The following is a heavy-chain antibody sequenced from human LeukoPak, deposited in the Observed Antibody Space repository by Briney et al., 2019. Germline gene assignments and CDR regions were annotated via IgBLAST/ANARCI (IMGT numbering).Heavy chain of an antibody. Sequence: SETLSLTCAVSGGSISSSNWWSWVRQPPGKGLEWIGEIYHSGSTNYNPSLKSRVTISVEKSKNQFSLKLSSVTAADTAVYYCARGGSYDRYAFDIWGQGTMVTVSS. CDR2: IYHSGST. CDR3: ARGGSYDRYAFDI. V-gene: IGHV4-4*02. D-gene: IGHD1-26*01. J-gene: IGHJ3*02. CDR1: GGSISSSNW.